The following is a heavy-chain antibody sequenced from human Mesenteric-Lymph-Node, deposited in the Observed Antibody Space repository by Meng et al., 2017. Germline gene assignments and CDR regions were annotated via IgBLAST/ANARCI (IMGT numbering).Heavy chain of an antibody. CDR2: SRDRGQSHTT. CDR3: TRSLNGAGNFDY. CDR1: GFIFSDHY. V-gene: IGHV3-72*01. D-gene: IGHD1-26*01. Sequence: GGSLRLSCVGSGFIFSDHYIDWVRQAPGKGLEWIARSRDRGQSHTTEYAASVKGRFVVSRDDSKNTLYLQMNSLKIEDTALYFCTRSLNGAGNFDYWGQGTLVTVSS. J-gene: IGHJ4*02.